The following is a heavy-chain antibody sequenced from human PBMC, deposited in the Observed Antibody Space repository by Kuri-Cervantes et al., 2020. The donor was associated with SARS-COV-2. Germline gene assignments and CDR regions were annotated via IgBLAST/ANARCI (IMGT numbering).Heavy chain of an antibody. V-gene: IGHV3-23*01. CDR1: GFTFSSYA. CDR3: AKLPLIDY. D-gene: IGHD1-14*01. J-gene: IGHJ4*02. Sequence: GGSLRLSCAASGFTFSSYAMNWVRQAPGKGLEWVAGISSSGGSAFYADSVKGRFIISRDNSKNTLYLQMSSLRADDTAVYYCAKLPLIDYWGQGTLVTVSS. CDR2: ISSSGGSA.